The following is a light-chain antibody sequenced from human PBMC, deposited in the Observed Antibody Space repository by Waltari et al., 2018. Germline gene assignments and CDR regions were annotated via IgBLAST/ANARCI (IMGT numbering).Light chain of an antibody. J-gene: IGKJ1*01. CDR2: GPS. Sequence: EIVMTQSPATLSVSPGERATLSCRASQSVSSNLAWYQQKPGQDPRLLIYGPSTRATGIPARFSGSGSGTEFTLTIRSMQSKDFAVYYCQQYNNWPPGTFGQGPKVEIK. CDR3: QQYNNWPPGT. CDR1: QSVSSN. V-gene: IGKV3-15*01.